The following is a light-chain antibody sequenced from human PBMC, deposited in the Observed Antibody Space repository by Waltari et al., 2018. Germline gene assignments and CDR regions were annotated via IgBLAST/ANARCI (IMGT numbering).Light chain of an antibody. CDR1: TSDVGNYYL. V-gene: IGLV2-23*02. CDR3: CSYAGRGTYV. Sequence: QSALTQPASVSGTPGQSITISCTGTTSDVGNYYLVSWYQQHPVKPPKLLICEVIKRPPGVASRFSGSKSGSTASLTSAGRQGEDEADYYCCSYAGRGTYVFGSGTRVTVL. J-gene: IGLJ1*01. CDR2: EVI.